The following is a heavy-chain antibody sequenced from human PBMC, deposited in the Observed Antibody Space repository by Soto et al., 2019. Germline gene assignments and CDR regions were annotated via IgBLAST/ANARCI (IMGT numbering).Heavy chain of an antibody. J-gene: IGHJ5*02. V-gene: IGHV4-31*03. CDR2: IYYSGST. D-gene: IGHD2-2*01. CDR1: GGSISSGGYY. Sequence: PSETLSLTCTVSGGSISSGGYYWSWIRQHPGKGLEWIGYIYYSGSTYYNPSLKSRVTISVDTSKNQFSLKLSSVTAADTAVYYCARTTRGHNVVVPAAWSFDPWGQGTLVTVSS. CDR3: ARTTRGHNVVVPAAWSFDP.